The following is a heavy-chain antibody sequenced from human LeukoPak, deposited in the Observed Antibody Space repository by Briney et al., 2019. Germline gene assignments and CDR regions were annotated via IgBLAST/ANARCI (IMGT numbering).Heavy chain of an antibody. CDR3: ARDGSSWYVENWFDP. CDR2: ISYDGSNK. Sequence: GGSLRLSCAASGFTFSTYGMHWVRQAPGKGLEWVAVISYDGSNKYYADSVKGRFTISRDNSKNTLYLQMNSLRAEDTAVYYCARDGSSWYVENWFDPWGQGTLVTVSS. V-gene: IGHV3-30*03. J-gene: IGHJ5*02. CDR1: GFTFSTYG. D-gene: IGHD6-13*01.